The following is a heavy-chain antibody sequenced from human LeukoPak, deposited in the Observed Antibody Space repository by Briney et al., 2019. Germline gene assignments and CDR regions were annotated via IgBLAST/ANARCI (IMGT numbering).Heavy chain of an antibody. Sequence: ASVKVSCKASGYTFTGYYMHWVRQAPGQGLEWMGWINPNSGGTNYAQKFQGRVTMTRDTSISTAYMELSRLRSDDTAVYYCARGLAYNWNYDKVFDYWGQGTLVTVSS. D-gene: IGHD1-7*01. CDR3: ARGLAYNWNYDKVFDY. V-gene: IGHV1-2*02. J-gene: IGHJ4*02. CDR1: GYTFTGYY. CDR2: INPNSGGT.